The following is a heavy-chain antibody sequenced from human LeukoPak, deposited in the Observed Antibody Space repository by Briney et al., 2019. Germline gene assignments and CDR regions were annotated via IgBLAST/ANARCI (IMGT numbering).Heavy chain of an antibody. CDR1: GGSITTSSYY. Sequence: SETLSLTCTVSGGSITTSSYYWGWIRQPPGKGLEWIGIIHYSGGTYYNPSLKGRVTISVDTSKNQFSLKLSSVTAADTAVYYCARAFRARYFDLWGRGTLVTVSS. CDR3: ARAFRARYFDL. J-gene: IGHJ2*01. V-gene: IGHV4-39*01. D-gene: IGHD2/OR15-2a*01. CDR2: IHYSGGT.